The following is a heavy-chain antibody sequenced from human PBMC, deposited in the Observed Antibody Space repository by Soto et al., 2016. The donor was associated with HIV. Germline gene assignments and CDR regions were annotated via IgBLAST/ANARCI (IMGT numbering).Heavy chain of an antibody. J-gene: IGHJ4*02. V-gene: IGHV3-74*01. CDR3: SRDTFGPYDY. CDR1: GFSSSNYW. CDR2: INEDGSTT. Sequence: EVQLVESGGGLVQPGGSLRLSCAASGFSSSNYWMHWVRQVPGKGLVWASRINEDGSTTTYADSVRGRFTIFRDNAKNTLYLQMNNLRVEDTAIYYCSRDTFGPYDYWGQGTLVTVSS. D-gene: IGHD3-16*01.